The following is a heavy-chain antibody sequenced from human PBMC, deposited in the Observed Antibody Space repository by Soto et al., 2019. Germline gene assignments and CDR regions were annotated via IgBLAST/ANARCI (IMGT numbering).Heavy chain of an antibody. CDR3: ARDPSGSYSFGDY. J-gene: IGHJ4*02. CDR2: ISSNGGST. D-gene: IGHD1-26*01. CDR1: GFTFSSYA. Sequence: EVQLVESGGGLVQPGGSLRLSCAASGFTFSSYAMHWVRQAPGKGLDYVSAISSNGGSTYYANSVKGRFTISRDSSKTTLYLQMGSLRAEDMAVYYCARDPSGSYSFGDYWGQGTLVTVSS. V-gene: IGHV3-64*01.